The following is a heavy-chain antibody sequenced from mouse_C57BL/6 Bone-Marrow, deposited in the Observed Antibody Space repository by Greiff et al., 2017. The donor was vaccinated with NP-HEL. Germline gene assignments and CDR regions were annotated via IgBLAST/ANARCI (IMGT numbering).Heavy chain of an antibody. V-gene: IGHV5-12*01. CDR3: ARGGWLGAY. J-gene: IGHJ3*01. CDR2: ISNGGGST. CDR1: GFTFSDYY. D-gene: IGHD1-1*02. Sequence: EVHLVESGGGLVQPGGSLKLSCAASGFTFSDYYMYWVRQTPEKRLEWVAYISNGGGSTYYPDTVKGRFTISRDNAKNTLYLQMSRLKSEDTAMYYCARGGWLGAYWGQGTLVTVSA.